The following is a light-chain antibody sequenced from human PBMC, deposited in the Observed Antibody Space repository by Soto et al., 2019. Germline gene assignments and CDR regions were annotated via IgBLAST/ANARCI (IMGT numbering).Light chain of an antibody. CDR3: HQYGSPIWP. J-gene: IGKJ1*01. Sequence: APGPVTLSRGERATLSXRASNSVSISYVGWSQREPGXAPRLXXDGXSSIANGSPDRLSGSGSGTDFTRPISRRDPNDFDRYYWHQYGSPIWPFAQGTKADIK. CDR1: NSVSISY. V-gene: IGKV3-20*01. CDR2: GXS.